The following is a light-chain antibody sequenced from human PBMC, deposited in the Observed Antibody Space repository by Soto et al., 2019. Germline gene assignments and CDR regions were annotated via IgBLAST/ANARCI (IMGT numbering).Light chain of an antibody. CDR2: AVS. J-gene: IGKJ1*01. CDR1: QSVSNN. Sequence: EILMTQSPATLSVSPGERATLSCRASQSVSNNLAWYQQKPGQAPRLLIYAVSSRPAGIPARFRGSGAGTEFTLTINSLQSEDFAVYDCQQYNNWPPTWTFGQGNKVEI. V-gene: IGKV3-15*01. CDR3: QQYNNWPPTWT.